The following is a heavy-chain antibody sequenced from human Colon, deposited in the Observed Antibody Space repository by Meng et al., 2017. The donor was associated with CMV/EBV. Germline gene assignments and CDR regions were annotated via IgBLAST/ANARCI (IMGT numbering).Heavy chain of an antibody. V-gene: IGHV3-7*04. J-gene: IGHJ4*02. CDR3: ATDTARVRGY. Sequence: GESLKISCAASGFTLSDHYMDWVRQAPGKGLEWVANINPDESEKYYLDSVKGRFTIFRDNAKNSLYLQVNSLRVDDTAVYYCATDTARVRGYWGQGTLVTVSS. CDR1: GFTLSDHY. CDR2: INPDESEK. D-gene: IGHD3-10*01.